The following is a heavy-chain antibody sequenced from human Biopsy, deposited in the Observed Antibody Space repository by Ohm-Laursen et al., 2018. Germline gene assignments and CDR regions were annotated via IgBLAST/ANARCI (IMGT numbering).Heavy chain of an antibody. CDR3: ARGDYFDSNGYFWFDP. CDR2: IFNSANT. V-gene: IGHV4-31*01. D-gene: IGHD3-22*01. CDR1: GGSISSGGSY. Sequence: TLSLTCAVSGGSISSGGSYWSWLRQRPGKGLEWIGYIFNSANTYCNPSLKNLITISGDTSKNQFSLKLNSVTAADTAVYYCARGDYFDSNGYFWFDPWGQGTLVTVSS. J-gene: IGHJ5*02.